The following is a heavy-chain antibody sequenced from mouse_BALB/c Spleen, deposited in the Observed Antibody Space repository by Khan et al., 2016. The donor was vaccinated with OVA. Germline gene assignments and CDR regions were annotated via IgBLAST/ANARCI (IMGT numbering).Heavy chain of an antibody. CDR2: INPGSGGT. D-gene: IGHD3-1*01. CDR1: GYAFTNYL. Sequence: QVQLKQSGAELVRPGTSVKVSCKASGYAFTNYLIEWVKQRPGQGLEWIGVINPGSGGTNYNEKFKGKATLTADKSSSTAYMQLSSLTSDVSAVHCCARGGFGWFAYWGQGTLVTVSA. CDR3: ARGGFGWFAY. V-gene: IGHV1-54*01. J-gene: IGHJ3*01.